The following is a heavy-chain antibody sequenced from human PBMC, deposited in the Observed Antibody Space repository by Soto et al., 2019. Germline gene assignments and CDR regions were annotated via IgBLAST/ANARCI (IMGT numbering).Heavy chain of an antibody. D-gene: IGHD3-22*01. CDR1: GFTFSSYA. CDR3: ARPHAGRHLNPYDPSAYWYEFDN. J-gene: IGHJ4*02. CDR2: ISGSGGST. Sequence: GGSLRLSCAASGFTFSSYAMSWFRQAPGKGLEWVSAISGSGGSTYYADSVKARFTIYRDNSKNTLYLQMNSLRAEDTAVSYFARPHAGRHLNPYDPSAYWYEFDNWGQGTLVTVSS. V-gene: IGHV3-23*01.